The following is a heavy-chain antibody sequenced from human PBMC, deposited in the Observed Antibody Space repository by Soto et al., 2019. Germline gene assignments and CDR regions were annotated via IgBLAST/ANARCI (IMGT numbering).Heavy chain of an antibody. V-gene: IGHV3-15*01. CDR1: GFTFSNTW. CDR2: IKSKTDGGTT. Sequence: EVQLVESGGGLVKPGGSLRLSCAASGFTFSNTWMSWVRQAPGKGLEWVGRIKSKTDGGTTDYAAPVKGRFTISRDDSKNTLYLQMNSLKTEDTAVYYCTTSTAVAGQPSYYYYGMDVWGQGTTVTVSS. D-gene: IGHD6-19*01. CDR3: TTSTAVAGQPSYYYYGMDV. J-gene: IGHJ6*02.